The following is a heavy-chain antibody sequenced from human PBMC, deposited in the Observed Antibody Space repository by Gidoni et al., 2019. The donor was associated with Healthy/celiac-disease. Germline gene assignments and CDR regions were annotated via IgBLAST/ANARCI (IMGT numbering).Heavy chain of an antibody. V-gene: IGHV4-61*02. D-gene: IGHD4-17*01. CDR3: ARLDYGGNTQGYYYYYMDV. CDR1: GGSISRGIYY. Sequence: QVQLQESGPGLVKPSQTLSLTCTVSGGSISRGIYYWSWIRQPAGKGLEWIGRIYTSGSTNYNPSLKSRVTISVDTSKNQFSLKLSSVTAADTAVYYCARLDYGGNTQGYYYYYMDVWDKGTTVTVSS. CDR2: IYTSGST. J-gene: IGHJ6*03.